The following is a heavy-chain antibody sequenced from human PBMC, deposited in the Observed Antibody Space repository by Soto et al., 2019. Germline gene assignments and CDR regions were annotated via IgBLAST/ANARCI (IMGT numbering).Heavy chain of an antibody. CDR2: IYSGGST. CDR1: GFTVSSNY. CDR3: ARDLRQYGIDY. Sequence: PVGSLRLSCAASGFTVSSNYMSWVRQAPGKGLEWVSVIYSGGSTYYVDSVKGRFTISRDNSKNTLYLQMNSLRAEDTAVYYCARDLRQYGIDYWGQGTLVTVPS. D-gene: IGHD1-1*01. V-gene: IGHV3-53*01. J-gene: IGHJ4*02.